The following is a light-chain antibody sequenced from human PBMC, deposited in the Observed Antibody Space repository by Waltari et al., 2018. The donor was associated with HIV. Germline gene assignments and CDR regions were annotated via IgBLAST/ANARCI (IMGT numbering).Light chain of an antibody. CDR1: SSDVGGYNF. V-gene: IGLV2-14*03. J-gene: IGLJ1*01. CDR3: SSYTSSSTFYV. CDR2: DVT. Sequence: QSALTQPASVSGSPGQSITLSCTGTSSDVGGYNFVSWYQQHPGKAPKLMIYDVTKRPSGVSNRFSGSKSGNTASLTIPGLQAEDEADFYCSSYTSSSTFYVFGTGTKVTVL.